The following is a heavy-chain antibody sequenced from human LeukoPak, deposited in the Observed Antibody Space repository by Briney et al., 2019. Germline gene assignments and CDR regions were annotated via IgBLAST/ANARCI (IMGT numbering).Heavy chain of an antibody. CDR3: ARDGAHSVGAFDI. CDR2: IYYSGTT. V-gene: IGHV4-39*01. J-gene: IGHJ3*02. CDR1: GGSISSSNYY. D-gene: IGHD1-26*01. Sequence: PSETLSLTCTVSGGSISSSNYYWGWIRQPPGKGLEWIGSIYYSGTTYYNPSLKSRVTISVDTSKNQFSLNLNSVTAADTAVYYCARDGAHSVGAFDIWGQGTMVTVSS.